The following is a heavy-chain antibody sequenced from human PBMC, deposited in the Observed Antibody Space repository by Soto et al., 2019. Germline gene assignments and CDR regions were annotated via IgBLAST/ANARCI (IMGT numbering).Heavy chain of an antibody. V-gene: IGHV1-69*12. Sequence: QVQLVQSGAELKKPGSSVKVSCKASGGTFSNYAISWVRQAPGQGLEWMGGIVPIFGTTFYTRKFQDRATIIADDSTTTAYLELSSLRSEDTAIYYCARXEXXXXXXXXHGLDVWGQGTAVSVSS. CDR1: GGTFSNYA. J-gene: IGHJ6*02. CDR3: ARXEXXXXXXXXHGLDV. CDR2: IVPIFGTT.